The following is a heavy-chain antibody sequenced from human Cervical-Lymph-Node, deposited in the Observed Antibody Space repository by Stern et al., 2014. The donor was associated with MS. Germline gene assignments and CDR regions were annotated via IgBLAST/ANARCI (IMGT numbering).Heavy chain of an antibody. CDR3: ASRGVPAAIPTPRYGMDV. J-gene: IGHJ6*02. V-gene: IGHV1-69*01. CDR1: GGTFSSYA. Sequence: QMQLVQSGAEVKKPGSSVKVSCKASGGTFSSYAISWVRQAPGQGLEWMGGIIPIFGTANYAQKFQGRVTITADESTSTAYMELSSLRSEDTAVYYCASRGVPAAIPTPRYGMDVWGQGTTVTVSS. CDR2: IIPIFGTA. D-gene: IGHD2-2*01.